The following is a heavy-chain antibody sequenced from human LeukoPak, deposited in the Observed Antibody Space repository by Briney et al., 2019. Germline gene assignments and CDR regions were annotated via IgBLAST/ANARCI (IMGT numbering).Heavy chain of an antibody. V-gene: IGHV3-21*01. D-gene: IGHD3-22*01. Sequence: GGSLRLSCAASGFPFSSYSMNWVRHAPGKGLEWVSSISSSSSYIYYADSVKGRFTISRDNAKNSLYLQMNSLRAEDTAVYYCARDPNYYDSSGYFSPPAKYFQHWGQGTLVTVSS. J-gene: IGHJ1*01. CDR1: GFPFSSYS. CDR2: ISSSSSYI. CDR3: ARDPNYYDSSGYFSPPAKYFQH.